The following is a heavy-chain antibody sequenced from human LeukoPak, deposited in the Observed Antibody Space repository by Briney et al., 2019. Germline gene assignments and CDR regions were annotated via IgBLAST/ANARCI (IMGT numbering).Heavy chain of an antibody. D-gene: IGHD1-26*01. CDR2: IYSGDST. Sequence: GGSLRLSCAASGFTFSAYYMSWIRQAPGKGLEWVSVIYSGDSTYYADSVKGRVTISRDNSKNTLYLQMNSLRAEDTAVYYCARENILGATPWSFDYWGQGTLVTVSS. J-gene: IGHJ4*02. V-gene: IGHV3-53*01. CDR3: ARENILGATPWSFDY. CDR1: GFTFSAYY.